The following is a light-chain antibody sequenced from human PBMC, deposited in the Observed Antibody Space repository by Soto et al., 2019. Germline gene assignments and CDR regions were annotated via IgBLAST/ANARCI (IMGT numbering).Light chain of an antibody. Sequence: EIVMTQSPATLYVSPGERATLSCRASQSVGSNLAWYQQKPGQSPRLVIYGASTRATVIPARFGGSGSGTQFTLTISSLQSEDFAVYYCQQYNNWPPAWTFGQGTKVEIE. J-gene: IGKJ1*01. CDR1: QSVGSN. V-gene: IGKV3-15*01. CDR2: GAS. CDR3: QQYNNWPPAWT.